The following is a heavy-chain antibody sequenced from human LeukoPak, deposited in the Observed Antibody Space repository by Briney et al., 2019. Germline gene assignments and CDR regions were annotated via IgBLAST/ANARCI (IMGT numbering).Heavy chain of an antibody. D-gene: IGHD2-2*01. J-gene: IGHJ6*03. V-gene: IGHV1-58*02. CDR3: ATYGGYCSSTSCQTHYYYYYMDV. CDR1: GFTFPSSA. Sequence: SVKVSRKASGFTFPSSAMQWVGQARAQRLEWIGWIVVGSGNTNYAQKFQERVTITRDMSTSTAYMELSSLRSEDTAVYYCATYGGYCSSTSCQTHYYYYYMDVWGKGTTVTVSS. CDR2: IVVGSGNT.